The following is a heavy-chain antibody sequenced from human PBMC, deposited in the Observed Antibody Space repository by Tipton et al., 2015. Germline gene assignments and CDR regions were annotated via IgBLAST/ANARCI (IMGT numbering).Heavy chain of an antibody. CDR2: IYSGGST. Sequence: QLVQSGGGLIQPGGSLRLSCAASGFTVSSDYMSWVRQAPGKGLEWVSLIYSGGSTYYADSVKGRFTISRDNSKNTLSLQMNSLRAEDTAMYYCTRGRSVDFDSWGQGTLVTVSS. CDR3: TRGRSVDFDS. V-gene: IGHV3-53*01. CDR1: GFTVSSDY. J-gene: IGHJ4*02.